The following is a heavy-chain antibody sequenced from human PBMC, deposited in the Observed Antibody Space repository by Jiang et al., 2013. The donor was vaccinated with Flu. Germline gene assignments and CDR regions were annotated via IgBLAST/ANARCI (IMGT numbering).Heavy chain of an antibody. V-gene: IGHV7-4-1*02. CDR1: AYSFTSYA. D-gene: IGHD3-22*01. J-gene: IGHJ6*02. CDR2: INTGNGDP. CDR3: AREGYYFDTTGSPRSHGLDV. Sequence: QSGSELRKPGASVKVSCTASAYSFTSYALTWVRQAPGQGLEWMGWINTGNGDPTYAQAFTGRFCFSSDTSVSTAYLHISDLKAEDTAVYYCAREGYYFDTTGSPRSHGLDVWGQGTAVTVSS.